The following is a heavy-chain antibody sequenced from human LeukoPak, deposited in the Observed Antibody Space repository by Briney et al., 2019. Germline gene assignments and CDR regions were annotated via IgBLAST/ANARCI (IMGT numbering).Heavy chain of an antibody. CDR3: ARTSRHYYGSGTNLTPWPAGMDV. V-gene: IGHV4-59*01. CDR1: GGSMSGFF. CDR2: IYYSGSST. Sequence: PSETLSLTCTVSGGSMSGFFWTWIRQPPGKELEWIGSIYYSGSSTKYNPSLKSRATISVDTSKSQFSLRLNSATAADTAVYFCARTSRHYYGSGTNLTPWPAGMDVWGQGTTVTVSS. D-gene: IGHD3-10*01. J-gene: IGHJ6*02.